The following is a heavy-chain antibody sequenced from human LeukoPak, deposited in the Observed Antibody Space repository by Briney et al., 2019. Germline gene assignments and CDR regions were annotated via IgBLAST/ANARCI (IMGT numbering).Heavy chain of an antibody. CDR2: ISYDGSNK. Sequence: PGGSLRLSCAASRFTFSNYAMHWVRQAPGKGLEWVAVISYDGSNKYYADSVKGRFTISRDNSKNTLYLQMNSLRAEDTAAYYCAKRPGGTPGGYYWGQGTLVTVSS. CDR3: AKRPGGTPGGYY. J-gene: IGHJ4*02. D-gene: IGHD3-16*01. CDR1: RFTFSNYA. V-gene: IGHV3-30-3*02.